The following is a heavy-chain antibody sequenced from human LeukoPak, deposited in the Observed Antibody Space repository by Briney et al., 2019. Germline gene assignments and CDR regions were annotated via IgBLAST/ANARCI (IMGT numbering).Heavy chain of an antibody. Sequence: GGSLRLSCAASGFTFSDYYMSWIRQAPGKGLEWASYIRGSGNTIYYADSVKGRFTISRDNAKNSLYLQMNSLRAEDTAVYFCARVFYNDRTGFLHPIDFWGQGTLVTVSS. D-gene: IGHD3-22*01. V-gene: IGHV3-11*01. CDR2: IRGSGNTI. CDR1: GFTFSDYY. J-gene: IGHJ4*02. CDR3: ARVFYNDRTGFLHPIDF.